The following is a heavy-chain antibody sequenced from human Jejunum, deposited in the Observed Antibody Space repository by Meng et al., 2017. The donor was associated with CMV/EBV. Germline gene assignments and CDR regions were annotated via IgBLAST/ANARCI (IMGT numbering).Heavy chain of an antibody. Sequence: FSNYAMTWVGQAPGKGLEWVSVIYSGGSTSYSADSVKGRFTISRDDSKNTLYLQMHSLRAEDTAVYYCAKEGYSGYAFYFYGMDVWGQGTTVTVSS. CDR1: FSNYA. CDR2: IYSGGSTS. V-gene: IGHV3-23*03. CDR3: AKEGYSGYAFYFYGMDV. J-gene: IGHJ6*02. D-gene: IGHD5-12*01.